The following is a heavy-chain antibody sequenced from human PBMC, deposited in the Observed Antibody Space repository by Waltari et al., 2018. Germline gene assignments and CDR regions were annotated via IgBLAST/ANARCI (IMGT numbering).Heavy chain of an antibody. CDR3: ARGGNWNDGSYYGMDV. J-gene: IGHJ6*02. V-gene: IGHV3-21*01. CDR2: ISSSSSYI. CDR1: GFTFSSYS. D-gene: IGHD1-20*01. Sequence: GGGLVKPGGSLRLSCAASGFTFSSYSMNWVRQAPGKGLEWVSSISSSSSYIYYADSVKGRFTISRDNAKNSLYLQMNSLRAEDTAVYYCARGGNWNDGSYYGMDVWGQGTTVIVSS.